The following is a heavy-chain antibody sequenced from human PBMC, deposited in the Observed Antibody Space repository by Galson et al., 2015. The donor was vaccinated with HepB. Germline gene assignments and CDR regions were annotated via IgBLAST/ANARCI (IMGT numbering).Heavy chain of an antibody. CDR3: ARGPKAPHYYDSSGLGDAVDI. J-gene: IGHJ3*02. CDR1: GFTVSNNY. Sequence: SLRLSCAASGFTVSNNYMSWVRQAPGKGLEWVSVMYRGGTTYYADSMEGRFTISRDNSKNTFFLQMNSLRAEDTAVYYCARGPKAPHYYDSSGLGDAVDIWGQGTIVTVSS. D-gene: IGHD3-22*01. CDR2: MYRGGTT. V-gene: IGHV3-53*01.